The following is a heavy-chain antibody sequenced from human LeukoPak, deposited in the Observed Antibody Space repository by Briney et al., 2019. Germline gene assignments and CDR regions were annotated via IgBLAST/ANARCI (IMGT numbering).Heavy chain of an antibody. CDR1: GFTFSSYA. V-gene: IGHV3-64D*09. J-gene: IGHJ4*02. CDR3: VKVGGIADDY. CDR2: ISSNGGST. Sequence: GGSLRLSCAASGFTFSSYAMHWVRQAPGKGLEYVSAISSNGGSTYYADSVKGRFTISRDNSKNTLYLQMSSLRAEDTAVYYCVKVGGIADDYWGEGTLVTVSS. D-gene: IGHD6-13*01.